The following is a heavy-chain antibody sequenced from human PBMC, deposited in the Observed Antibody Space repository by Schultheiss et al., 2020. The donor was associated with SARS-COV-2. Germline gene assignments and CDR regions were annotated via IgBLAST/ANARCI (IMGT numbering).Heavy chain of an antibody. CDR3: AREGAAAAGPYFDY. V-gene: IGHV4-4*07. CDR2: IYTSGST. J-gene: IGHJ4*02. CDR1: GYSISSGYY. Sequence: SETLSLTCTVSGYSISSGYYWGWIRQPAGKGLEWIGRIYTSGSTNYNPSLKSRVTMSVDTSKNQFSLKLSSVTAADTAVYYCAREGAAAAGPYFDYWGQGTLVTVSS. D-gene: IGHD6-13*01.